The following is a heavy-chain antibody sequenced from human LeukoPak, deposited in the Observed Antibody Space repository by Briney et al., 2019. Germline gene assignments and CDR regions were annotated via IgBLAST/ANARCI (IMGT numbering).Heavy chain of an antibody. CDR2: ISSGGTYE. D-gene: IGHD3-10*01. CDR1: GFTFSNYA. CDR3: ERDSTYYYDSGSSGPHYFDN. J-gene: IGHJ4*02. V-gene: IGHV3-30*01. Sequence: GKSLRLSCAASGFTFSNYAMHWVRHAPGKGLEWVSLISSGGTYEYYADSVKGRFTISRDNSKNTLYVKLNSLRGEDTVVYYCERDSTYYYDSGSSGPHYFDNWGQGSLVTVSS.